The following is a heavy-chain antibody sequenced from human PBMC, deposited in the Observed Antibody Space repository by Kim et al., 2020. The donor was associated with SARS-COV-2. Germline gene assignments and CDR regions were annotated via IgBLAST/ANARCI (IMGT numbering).Heavy chain of an antibody. V-gene: IGHV1-46*01. J-gene: IGHJ4*02. D-gene: IGHD2-15*01. CDR3: ARVLSLVVWDH. CDR2: GT. Sequence: GTPSAQKFQGRVTVTTDTSTSTVYMNLGSLRSEDTAVYYCARVLSLVVWDHWGQGTLVTVSA.